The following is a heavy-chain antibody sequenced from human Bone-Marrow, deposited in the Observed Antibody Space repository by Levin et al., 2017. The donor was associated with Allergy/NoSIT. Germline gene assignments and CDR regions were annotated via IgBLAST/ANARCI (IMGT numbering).Heavy chain of an antibody. CDR2: INPNSGGT. V-gene: IGHV1-2*06. D-gene: IGHD6-6*01. J-gene: IGHJ3*02. Sequence: ASVKVSCKASGYTFTGYYMHWVRQAPGQGLEWMGRINPNSGGTNYAQKFQGRVTMTRDTSISTAYMELSRLRSDDTAVYYCATPKGGSSISWFDIWGQGTMVTVSS. CDR1: GYTFTGYY. CDR3: ATPKGGSSISWFDI.